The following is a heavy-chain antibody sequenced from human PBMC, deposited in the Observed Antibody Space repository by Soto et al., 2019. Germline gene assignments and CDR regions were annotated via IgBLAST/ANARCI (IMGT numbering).Heavy chain of an antibody. CDR1: GFTFDDYA. V-gene: IGHV3-9*01. CDR2: IRWNSGSI. Sequence: EVQLVESGGGLVQPGRSLRLSCEASGFTFDDYAMHWVRQAPGKGLEWVSGIRWNSGSIGYADTVKGRFNIFRDNAKNSLYLQMSRLRAEDTAFYYCTKDILGGSTSRIHPHYYLYMDVLGKGTTVTVSS. D-gene: IGHD2-2*01. J-gene: IGHJ6*03. CDR3: TKDILGGSTSRIHPHYYLYMDV.